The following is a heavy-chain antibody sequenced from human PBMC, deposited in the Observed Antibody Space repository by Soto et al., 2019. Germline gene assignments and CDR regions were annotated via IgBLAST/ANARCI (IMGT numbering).Heavy chain of an antibody. D-gene: IGHD6-13*01. V-gene: IGHV4-34*01. J-gene: IGHJ6*02. CDR1: GGSFSGYY. CDR3: ARTSSSSWAYYYYGMDV. CDR2: INHSGST. Sequence: SETLSLTCAVYGGSFSGYYWSWIRQPPGKGLEWIGEINHSGSTNYNPSLKSRVTISVDTSKNQFSLKLSSVTAADTAVYYCARTSSSSWAYYYYGMDVWGQGTTVTVSS.